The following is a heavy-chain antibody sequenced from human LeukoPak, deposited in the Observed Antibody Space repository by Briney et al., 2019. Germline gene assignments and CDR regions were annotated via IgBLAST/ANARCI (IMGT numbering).Heavy chain of an antibody. CDR3: ASQYYYGFYLDY. Sequence: SETLSLTCTVSLYSITSGYYWGWIRQPPGKGLEWIGSIYRTGSTYYNPSLQSRITISRDTSKNQFSLKLSSVTAADTAVYYCASQYYYGFYLDYWGQGTLVTVSS. CDR2: IYRTGST. V-gene: IGHV4-38-2*02. D-gene: IGHD3-10*01. CDR1: LYSITSGYY. J-gene: IGHJ4*02.